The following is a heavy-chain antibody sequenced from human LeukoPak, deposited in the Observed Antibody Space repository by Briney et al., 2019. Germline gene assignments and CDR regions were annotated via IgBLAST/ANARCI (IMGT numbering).Heavy chain of an antibody. CDR3: ARHLWLGELSA. Sequence: SETLSLTSTVSGVSISSSSYYRGWIRQPPGKGLGWNGSIYYSGRTYYNPSLNSRVTISVDPSKNQSSLKLSSVTAADTAVYYWARHLWLGELSAWGQRNLGTVSS. CDR2: IYYSGRT. CDR1: GVSISSSSYY. D-gene: IGHD3-10*01. V-gene: IGHV4-39*01. J-gene: IGHJ5*02.